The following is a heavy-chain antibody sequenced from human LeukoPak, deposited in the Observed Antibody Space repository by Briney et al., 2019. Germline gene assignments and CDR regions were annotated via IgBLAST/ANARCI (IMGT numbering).Heavy chain of an antibody. V-gene: IGHV1-69*13. D-gene: IGHD3-10*01. J-gene: IGHJ4*02. CDR2: IIPIFGTA. CDR1: GGTFSSYA. CDR3: AREYFASGSYYALDY. Sequence: SVKVSCKASGGTFSSYAISWVRQAPGQGLEWMGGIIPIFGTANYAQKFQGRVTITADESTSTAYMELSSLRSDDTAIYYCAREYFASGSYYALDYWGQGTLVTVSS.